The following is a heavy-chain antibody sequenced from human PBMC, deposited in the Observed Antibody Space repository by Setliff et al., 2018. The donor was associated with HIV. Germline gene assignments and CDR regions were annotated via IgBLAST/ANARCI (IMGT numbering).Heavy chain of an antibody. Sequence: SETLSLTCTVSGGSISSSHDFWNWIRQPPGRGLEWIGAISYGGITYYNPSLTIRVTISVDTSKNQVSLKVTSVTAADTAVYYCARVPGRDYYDTSGDFDYWGRGTLVTVSS. CDR3: ARVPGRDYYDTSGDFDY. J-gene: IGHJ4*02. D-gene: IGHD3-22*01. V-gene: IGHV4-39*07. CDR1: GGSISSSHDF. CDR2: ISYGGIT.